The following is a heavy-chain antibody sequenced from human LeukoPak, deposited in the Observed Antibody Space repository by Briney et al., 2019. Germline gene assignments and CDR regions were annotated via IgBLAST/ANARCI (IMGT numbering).Heavy chain of an antibody. Sequence: GGSLRLSCAASGFTFRSYSMSWVRQAPGRGLEWVSAISGNGDSTYYADSVKVRFTISRDNSKNTLFLQMSSLRAEDTAVYYCAKGDYGGDFRYFDYWGQGTLVTVSS. D-gene: IGHD4-23*01. CDR3: AKGDYGGDFRYFDY. CDR2: ISGNGDST. V-gene: IGHV3-23*01. CDR1: GFTFRSYS. J-gene: IGHJ4*02.